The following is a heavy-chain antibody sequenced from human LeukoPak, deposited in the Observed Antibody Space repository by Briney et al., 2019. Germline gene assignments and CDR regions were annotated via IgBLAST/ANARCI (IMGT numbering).Heavy chain of an antibody. CDR3: ARESYGSGSYYPVNYFDY. CDR2: IYYSGST. J-gene: IGHJ4*02. Sequence: SETLPFTCTVSGGSISNGDYYWSWIRQPPGKGLEWIGYIYYSGSTYYNPSLKSRVTISVDTSKNQFSLKLSSVTAADTAVYYCARESYGSGSYYPVNYFDYWGQGTLVTVSS. D-gene: IGHD3-10*01. V-gene: IGHV4-30-4*01. CDR1: GGSISNGDYY.